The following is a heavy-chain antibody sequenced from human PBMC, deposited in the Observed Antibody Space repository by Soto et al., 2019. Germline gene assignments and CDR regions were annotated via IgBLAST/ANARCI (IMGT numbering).Heavy chain of an antibody. CDR1: GFTFSDYA. CDR2: ISSSGTYI. D-gene: IGHD3-10*01. V-gene: IGHV3-21*01. J-gene: IGHJ4*02. CDR3: ARIRMYYSRSEAAYYLAY. Sequence: EVQLVESGGGLVKPGGSLRLSCAASGFTFSDYAMNWVRQSPGKGLEWVSSISSSGTYIYYADSLKGRFTISRDTAKNSVDLQINSLRADDTAVYYCARIRMYYSRSEAAYYLAYWGQGVLVTVSS.